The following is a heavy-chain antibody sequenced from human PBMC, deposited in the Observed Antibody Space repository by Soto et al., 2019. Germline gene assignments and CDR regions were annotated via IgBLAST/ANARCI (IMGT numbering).Heavy chain of an antibody. CDR1: GDSVSSNSAA. D-gene: IGHD2-15*01. CDR2: TYYRSKWYN. CDR3: ARWGSYGGNLYWYFDL. V-gene: IGHV6-1*01. J-gene: IGHJ2*01. Sequence: QVQLQQSGPGLVKPSQTLSPTCAISGDSVSSNSAAWNWIRQSPSRGLEWLGRTYYRSKWYNDYAVSVKSRITSNPGTSKSQFSLQLNSVTPVDTAVYYCARWGSYGGNLYWYFDLWGRGTLVTVSS.